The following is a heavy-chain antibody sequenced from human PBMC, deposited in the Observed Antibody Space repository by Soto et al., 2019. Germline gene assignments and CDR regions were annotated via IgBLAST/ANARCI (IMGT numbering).Heavy chain of an antibody. CDR3: ARGVGMDV. CDR1: GFTFSSYS. Sequence: GGSLRLSCAASGFTFSSYSMNWVRQAPGKGLEWVSYISSSSSTIYYADSVKGRVTISVDTSKNQFSLKLSSVTAADTAVYYCARGVGMDVWGQGTTVTVSS. V-gene: IGHV3-48*01. J-gene: IGHJ6*02. CDR2: ISSSSSTI.